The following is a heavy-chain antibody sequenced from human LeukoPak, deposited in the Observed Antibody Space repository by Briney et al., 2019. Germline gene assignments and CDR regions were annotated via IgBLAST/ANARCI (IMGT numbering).Heavy chain of an antibody. Sequence: ASVKVSCKASGGTFSSYAISWVRQAPGQGLEWMGGIIPIFGTANYAQKFQGRVTITADKSTSTAYMELSSLGSEDTAVYYCASTYYYDSSGDNWFDPWGQGTLVTVSS. CDR2: IIPIFGTA. J-gene: IGHJ5*02. CDR3: ASTYYYDSSGDNWFDP. V-gene: IGHV1-69*06. D-gene: IGHD3-22*01. CDR1: GGTFSSYA.